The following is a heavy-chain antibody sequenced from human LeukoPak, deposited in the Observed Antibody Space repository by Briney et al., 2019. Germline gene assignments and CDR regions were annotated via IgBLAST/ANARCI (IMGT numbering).Heavy chain of an antibody. V-gene: IGHV1-2*02. D-gene: IGHD5-12*01. CDR2: IHPNSGGT. J-gene: IGHJ4*02. CDR3: ARALAGYSGFDFHY. Sequence: GASVKVSCKTSGYTFTAYYFHWVRQAPGQGLEWMGWIHPNSGGTSYAQQFQGRVTMTRDTSINTAYMELSSLRFDDTAVYYCARALAGYSGFDFHYWGQGTLVTVSS. CDR1: GYTFTAYY.